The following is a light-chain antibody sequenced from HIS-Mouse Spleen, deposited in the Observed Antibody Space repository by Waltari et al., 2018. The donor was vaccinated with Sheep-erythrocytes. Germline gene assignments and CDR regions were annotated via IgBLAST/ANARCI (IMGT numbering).Light chain of an antibody. J-gene: IGLJ2*01. Sequence: QSALTQPRSVSGSPGQSVTISCTGTSSDVGGYNYVSWYQQHPGKAPKLMIYDVSKRPSGVPYRFSGSKSGNTASLTISGLQAKDEADYYCCSYAGSYTYVVFGGGTKLTVL. CDR3: CSYAGSYTYVV. V-gene: IGLV2-11*01. CDR2: DVS. CDR1: SSDVGGYNY.